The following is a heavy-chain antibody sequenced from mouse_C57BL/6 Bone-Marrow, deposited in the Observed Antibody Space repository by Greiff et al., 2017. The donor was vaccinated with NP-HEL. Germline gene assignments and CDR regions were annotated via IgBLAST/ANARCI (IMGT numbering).Heavy chain of an antibody. J-gene: IGHJ1*03. Sequence: EVQLQQSGAELVRPGASVKLSCTASGFNIKDDYMHWVKQRPEQGLEWIGWIDPENGDTAYASKFQGKATITADTSSNTAYLQLSSLTSEDTAVYYCTPLWEYFDVWGTGTTVTVSS. CDR3: TPLWEYFDV. CDR2: IDPENGDT. V-gene: IGHV14-4*01. CDR1: GFNIKDDY. D-gene: IGHD1-1*02.